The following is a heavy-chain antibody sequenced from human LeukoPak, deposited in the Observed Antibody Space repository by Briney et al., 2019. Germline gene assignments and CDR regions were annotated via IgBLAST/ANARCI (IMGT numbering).Heavy chain of an antibody. V-gene: IGHV6-1*01. J-gene: IGHJ4*02. CDR1: GDSVSSNSAA. D-gene: IGHD6-6*01. Sequence: SQTLSLTCAISGDSVSSNSAAWNWIRQSPSRGLEWLGRTYYRSKWYNDYAVSVKSRITINPDTSKNQFSLQLNSVSPEDTAVYYCVSQSGYSSSSLDYWGQGTLVTVSS. CDR3: VSQSGYSSSSLDY. CDR2: TYYRSKWYN.